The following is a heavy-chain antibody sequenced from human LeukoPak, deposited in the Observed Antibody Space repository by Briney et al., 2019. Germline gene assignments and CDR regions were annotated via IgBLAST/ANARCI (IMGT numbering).Heavy chain of an antibody. CDR1: GGSISSGDYY. CDR3: ARGIDRMVRGVIWFDP. V-gene: IGHV4-30-4*01. D-gene: IGHD3-10*01. Sequence: SQTLSLTCTVSGGSISSGDYYWSWIRQPPGKGLEWIGYIYYSGSTYYNPSLKSRVTISVDTSKNQFSLKLSSVTAADTAVYYCARGIDRMVRGVIWFDPWGQGTLVTVSS. CDR2: IYYSGST. J-gene: IGHJ5*02.